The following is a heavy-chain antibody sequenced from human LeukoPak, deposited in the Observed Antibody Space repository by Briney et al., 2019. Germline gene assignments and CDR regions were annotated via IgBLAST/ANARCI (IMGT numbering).Heavy chain of an antibody. D-gene: IGHD1-14*01. J-gene: IGHJ5*02. CDR2: LYSRGTI. Sequence: SQTLSLTCTASGASITSGSQYWSWIRQPAGKGLEWIGRLYSRGTINYNPSLKSRVTISVDTSKNQFSLRLSSVTAADTAVYFCARGGRTRVDPWGQGAQVIVAS. V-gene: IGHV4-61*02. CDR3: ARGGRTRVDP. CDR1: GASITSGSQY.